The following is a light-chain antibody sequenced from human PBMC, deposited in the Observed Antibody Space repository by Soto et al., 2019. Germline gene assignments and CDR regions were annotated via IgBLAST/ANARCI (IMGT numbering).Light chain of an antibody. Sequence: QSVLPQPASVSGSPGQSITISCTGTSSDVGNYNFVSWYQQVPVKDPKLFIYEVIQRPSGVSNRFSGSKSGNTASLTISGRQAEDEGDYYCCSYAGSTAVLGGGTQVPVL. CDR1: SSDVGNYNF. CDR2: EVI. J-gene: IGLJ2*01. CDR3: CSYAGSTAV. V-gene: IGLV2-23*02.